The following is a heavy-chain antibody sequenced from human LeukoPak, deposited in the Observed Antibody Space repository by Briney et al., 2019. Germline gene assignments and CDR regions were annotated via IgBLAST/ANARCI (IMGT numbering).Heavy chain of an antibody. J-gene: IGHJ4*02. CDR1: GFTLSHYW. D-gene: IGHD5-18*01. CDR2: ISSSGSTI. Sequence: GGSLRPSCAASGFTLSHYWMSWVRQAPGKGLEWVSYISSSGSTIYYADSVKGRFTISRDNAKNSLYLQMNSLRAEDTAVYYCARGYSYGYIDYWGQGTLVTVSS. V-gene: IGHV3-11*04. CDR3: ARGYSYGYIDY.